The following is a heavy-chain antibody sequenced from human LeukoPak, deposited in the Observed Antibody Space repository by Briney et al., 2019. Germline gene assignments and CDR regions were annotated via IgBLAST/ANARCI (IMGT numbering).Heavy chain of an antibody. Sequence: SETLSLTCTVSGGSISSYYWSWIRQPPGKGLEWIGYIYYSGSTNYNPSLKSRVTISVDTSKNQFSLKLSSVTAADTAVYYCARKGYSYVSPPVMAVWAQGPPVTVPS. V-gene: IGHV4-59*01. J-gene: IGHJ6*02. CDR1: GGSISSYY. D-gene: IGHD5-18*01. CDR2: IYYSGST. CDR3: ARKGYSYVSPPVMAV.